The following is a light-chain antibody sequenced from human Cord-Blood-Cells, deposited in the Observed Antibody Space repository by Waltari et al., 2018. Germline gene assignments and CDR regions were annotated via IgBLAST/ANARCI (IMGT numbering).Light chain of an antibody. CDR3: QQYNNCPPHT. CDR1: QSVSSN. CDR2: GAS. Sequence: EIVMTQSPATLSLPPGERATLSCRASQSVSSNLAWYQQKPGQAPRLLIYGASTTATGIPARCSGSGSATLFTLTISRLHSEDFAVYCCQQYNNCPPHTFGQGTKLEIK. V-gene: IGKV3-15*01. J-gene: IGKJ2*01.